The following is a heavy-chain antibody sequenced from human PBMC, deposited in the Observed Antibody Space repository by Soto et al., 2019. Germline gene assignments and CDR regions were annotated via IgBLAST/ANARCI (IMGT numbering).Heavy chain of an antibody. CDR1: GGSISGYY. V-gene: IGHV4-59*01. CDR3: ARDRIDAFDI. J-gene: IGHJ3*02. Sequence: SETLSLTCTVSGGSISGYYWTWIRQPPGKGLEWIGYIYYSGSTNYSPSLKSRVTISVDTSKNQFSLKLSSATAANTAVYYCARDRIDAFDIWGQGTMVTVSS. CDR2: IYYSGST.